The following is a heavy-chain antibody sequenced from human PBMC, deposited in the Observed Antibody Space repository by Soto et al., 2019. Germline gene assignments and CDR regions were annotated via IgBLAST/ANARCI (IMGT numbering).Heavy chain of an antibody. CDR1: GYTFTSYG. CDR3: ARGSHITIFGVVILADYYGMDV. V-gene: IGHV1-18*01. D-gene: IGHD3-3*01. Sequence: ASVKVSCKASGYTFTSYGISWVRQAPGQGLEWMGWISAYNGNTNYAQKNQGTVTMTTDTSTSTAYMELRSLRSDDTAVYYCARGSHITIFGVVILADYYGMDVWGQGTTVTVSS. CDR2: ISAYNGNT. J-gene: IGHJ6*02.